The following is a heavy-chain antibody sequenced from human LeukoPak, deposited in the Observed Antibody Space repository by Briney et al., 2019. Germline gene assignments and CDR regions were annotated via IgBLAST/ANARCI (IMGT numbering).Heavy chain of an antibody. CDR2: IYSGGSP. CDR3: ARDLNYYDSSGYGH. CDR1: GFTFSTNY. J-gene: IGHJ4*02. V-gene: IGHV3-53*01. Sequence: GGSLRLSCAASGFTFSTNYMSWVRQAPGKGLEWVSVIYSGGSPYYADSVKGRFTISRDNSKNTLYLQINSLRAEDTAVYYCARDLNYYDSSGYGHWGQGTLVTVSS. D-gene: IGHD3-22*01.